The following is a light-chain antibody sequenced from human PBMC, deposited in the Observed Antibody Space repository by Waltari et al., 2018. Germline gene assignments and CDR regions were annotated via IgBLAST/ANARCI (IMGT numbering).Light chain of an antibody. CDR2: GHS. CDR3: QSYDSSLSAYV. Sequence: QSVLTQPPSVSGAPGQRVTISCSGSRSNIGAGYEVHWYQQRPGTAPKLLIYGHSNRPSGVPDRFSGSKSGTSASLAITGLQAEDEADYYCQSYDSSLSAYVFGTGTKVTVL. CDR1: RSNIGAGYE. V-gene: IGLV1-40*01. J-gene: IGLJ1*01.